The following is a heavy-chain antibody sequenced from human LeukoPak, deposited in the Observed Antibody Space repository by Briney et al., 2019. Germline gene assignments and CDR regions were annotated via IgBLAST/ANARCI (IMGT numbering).Heavy chain of an antibody. CDR3: ARQVEYYDFWSGYQDNWFDP. CDR1: GGSISSYY. CDR2: IYYSGST. V-gene: IGHV4-59*08. Sequence: PSETLSLTCTVSGGSISSYYWSWIRQPPGKGLERIGYIYYSGSTNYNPSLKSRVTISVDTSKNQFSLKLSSVTAADTAVYYCARQVEYYDFWSGYQDNWFDPWGQGTLVTVSS. J-gene: IGHJ5*02. D-gene: IGHD3-3*01.